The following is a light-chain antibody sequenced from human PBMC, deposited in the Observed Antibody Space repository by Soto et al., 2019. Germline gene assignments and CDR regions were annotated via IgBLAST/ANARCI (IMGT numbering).Light chain of an antibody. CDR2: DVS. CDR1: NSDVGGNKF. CDR3: CSYTSSNTYV. J-gene: IGLJ1*01. V-gene: IGLV2-14*01. Sequence: QSVLTQPASVSGSPGQSITISCTGTNSDVGGNKFVSWYQHHPGRAPKVIISDVSHRPSGVSNRFSGSKSGSTASLTISGLQAEDEADYYCCSYTSSNTYVFGTGTKLTVL.